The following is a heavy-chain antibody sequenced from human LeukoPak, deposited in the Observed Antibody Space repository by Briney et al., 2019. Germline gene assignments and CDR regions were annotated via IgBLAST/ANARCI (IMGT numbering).Heavy chain of an antibody. J-gene: IGHJ6*03. CDR3: AKRVGWELHGAYYYYYYMDV. Sequence: GGSLRLSCAASGFTFSSYGMSWVRQAPGKGLEWVSAISGSGGSTYYADSVKGRFTISRDNSKNTLYLQMNSLRAEDTAVYYCAKRVGWELHGAYYYYYYMDVWGKGTTVTISS. CDR2: ISGSGGST. D-gene: IGHD1-26*01. V-gene: IGHV3-23*01. CDR1: GFTFSSYG.